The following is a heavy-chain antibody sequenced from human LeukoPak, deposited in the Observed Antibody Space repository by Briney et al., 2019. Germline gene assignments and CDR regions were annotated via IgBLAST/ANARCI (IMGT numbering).Heavy chain of an antibody. CDR1: GGSISSGSYY. V-gene: IGHV4-61*10. J-gene: IGHJ3*02. CDR3: ARDKGGFDAFDI. CDR2: IYYSGST. Sequence: SQTLSLTCTVSGGSISSGSYYWSWIRQPAGKGLEWIGYIYYSGSTNYNPSLKSRVTISVDTSKNQFSLKLSSVTAADTAVYYCARDKGGFDAFDIWGQGTMVTVSS.